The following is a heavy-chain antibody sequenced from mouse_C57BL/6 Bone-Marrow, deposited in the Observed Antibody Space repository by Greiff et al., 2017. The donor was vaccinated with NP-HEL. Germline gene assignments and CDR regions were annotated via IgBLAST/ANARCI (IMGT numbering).Heavy chain of an antibody. CDR3: ARLDSSGYYAMDY. D-gene: IGHD3-2*02. J-gene: IGHJ4*01. CDR1: GFTFSDYG. Sequence: EVKLVESGGGLVQPGGSLKLSCAASGFTFSDYGMPWVRQAPRKGPEWVAFISNLAYSIYYAATVTGRFPISRENAKNTLYLEMSSLRSEDTAMYYCARLDSSGYYAMDYWGQGTSVTVSS. V-gene: IGHV5-15*01. CDR2: ISNLAYSI.